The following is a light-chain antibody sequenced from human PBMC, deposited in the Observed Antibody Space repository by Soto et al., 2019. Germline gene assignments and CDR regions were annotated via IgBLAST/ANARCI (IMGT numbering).Light chain of an antibody. J-gene: IGKJ4*01. Sequence: DIQMTQSPSSLSASVGERVTITCRASQNIKSFLNWYQQKPGKAPKLLIYATSSVQSGAPARFSGSRSGTDFSRSISRLQPEDFATYYCQQTYVAPGTFGGGTKVEI. CDR3: QQTYVAPGT. CDR1: QNIKSF. V-gene: IGKV1-39*01. CDR2: ATS.